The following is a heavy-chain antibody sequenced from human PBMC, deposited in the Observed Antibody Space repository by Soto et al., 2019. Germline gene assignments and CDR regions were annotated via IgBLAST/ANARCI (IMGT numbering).Heavy chain of an antibody. CDR2: INPNSGGT. Sequence: ASVRVSCKASGYTFTGYYMHWVRQAPGQGLEWMGWINPNSGGTNYAQKFQGWVTMTRDTSISTAYMELSRLRSDDTAVYYCARDGNYYCSGSYVAFDIWGQGTMVTVSS. CDR1: GYTFTGYY. CDR3: ARDGNYYCSGSYVAFDI. V-gene: IGHV1-2*04. D-gene: IGHD3-10*01. J-gene: IGHJ3*02.